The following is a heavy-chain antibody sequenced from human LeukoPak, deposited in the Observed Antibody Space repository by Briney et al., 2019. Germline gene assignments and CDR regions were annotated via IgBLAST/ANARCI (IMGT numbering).Heavy chain of an antibody. J-gene: IGHJ4*02. CDR3: ARGRGVHDSHTYDYFDY. V-gene: IGHV1-46*01. CDR1: GYTFTSYY. D-gene: IGHD3-22*01. CDR2: INPAGGIT. Sequence: GASVKVSCKASGYTFTSYYIHWVRQAPGQGLEWMGIINPAGGITTYAQKFQGSRLTLTRDTSTSTVYMELSSLRSEDTAVYYCARGRGVHDSHTYDYFDYWGQGSLVTVS.